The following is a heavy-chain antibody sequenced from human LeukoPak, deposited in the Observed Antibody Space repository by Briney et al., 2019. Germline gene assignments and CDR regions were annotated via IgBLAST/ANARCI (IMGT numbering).Heavy chain of an antibody. CDR2: IRRRANNYAP. V-gene: IGHV3-73*01. CDR1: GFTFRVSA. J-gene: IGHJ4*02. CDR3: ARPRAYCGGDCRAPFVS. D-gene: IGHD2-21*01. Sequence: GGSVTRYCAVSGFTFRVSAMLWVPHAPGEWREGVGHIRRRANNYAPTHPESVRGRITISREDSKNTAYLQMNSLKAEDTARYSFARPRAYCGGDCRAPFVSWGEGSLLTVSS.